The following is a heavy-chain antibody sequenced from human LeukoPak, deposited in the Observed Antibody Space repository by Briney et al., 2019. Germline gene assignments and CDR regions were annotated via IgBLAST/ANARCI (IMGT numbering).Heavy chain of an antibody. D-gene: IGHD5-24*01. CDR1: GFTFSSYA. J-gene: IGHJ4*02. CDR3: AKAVRIIDMAFDY. CDR2: ISDSGGNT. Sequence: QPGGSLRLSCAASGFTFSSYAMSWVRQAPGKGLEWVSTISDSGGNTYYADSVEGRFTISRDNSQNTLHLQMNSLRAEDTAVYYCAKAVRIIDMAFDYWGQGILVTVSS. V-gene: IGHV3-23*01.